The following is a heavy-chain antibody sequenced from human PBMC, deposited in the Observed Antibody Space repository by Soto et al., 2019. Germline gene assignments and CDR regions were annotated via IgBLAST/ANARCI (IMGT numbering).Heavy chain of an antibody. D-gene: IGHD2-2*02. CDR3: AVRTPCSSTSCYTENFDY. V-gene: IGHV1-69*13. J-gene: IGHJ4*02. CDR2: IIPIFGTA. CDR1: GGTFSSYA. Sequence: ASVKVSCKASGGTFSSYAISWVRQAPGQGLEWMGGIIPIFGTANYAQKFQGRVTITADESTSTAYMELSSLRSEDTAVYYCAVRTPCSSTSCYTENFDYWGQGTLVTVSS.